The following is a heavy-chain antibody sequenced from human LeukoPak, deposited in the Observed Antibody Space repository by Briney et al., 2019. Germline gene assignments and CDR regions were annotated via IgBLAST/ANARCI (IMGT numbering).Heavy chain of an antibody. CDR2: INPSGGST. Sequence: ASVKVSCKASGYTFTSYYIHWVRQAPGQGLEWMGIINPSGGSTSYAQKFQGRVTMTRDMSTSTIYMDLSSLRSEDTAVYYCAREIRYCSSTSRYHLLGQIDYWGQGTLVTVSS. CDR3: AREIRYCSSTSRYHLLGQIDY. D-gene: IGHD2-2*01. CDR1: GYTFTSYY. J-gene: IGHJ4*02. V-gene: IGHV1-46*01.